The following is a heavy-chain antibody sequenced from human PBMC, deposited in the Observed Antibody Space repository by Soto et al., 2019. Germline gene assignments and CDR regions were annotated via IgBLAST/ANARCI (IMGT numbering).Heavy chain of an antibody. Sequence: SETLSLTCAVYGRSFSGYYWSWIRQPPGKGLEWIGEINHSGSTNYNPSLKSRVTISVDTSKNQFSLKLSSVTAADTAVYYCARGFYYYGSRYYYGMDVWGQGTTVTVSS. CDR1: GRSFSGYY. CDR3: ARGFYYYGSRYYYGMDV. V-gene: IGHV4-34*01. D-gene: IGHD3-10*01. CDR2: INHSGST. J-gene: IGHJ6*02.